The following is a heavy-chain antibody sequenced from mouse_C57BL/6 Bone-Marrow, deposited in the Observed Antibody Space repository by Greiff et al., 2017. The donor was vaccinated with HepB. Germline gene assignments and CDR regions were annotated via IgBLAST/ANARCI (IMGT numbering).Heavy chain of an antibody. V-gene: IGHV1-55*01. Sequence: VQLQQPGAELVKPGASVKMSCKASGYTFTSYWITWVKQRPGQGLEWIGDIYPGSGSTNYNEKFKSKATLTVDTSSSTAYMQLSSLTSEDSAVYYWARGDYYGSSFCAMDYWGQGTSVTVSS. J-gene: IGHJ4*01. CDR2: IYPGSGST. D-gene: IGHD1-1*01. CDR3: ARGDYYGSSFCAMDY. CDR1: GYTFTSYW.